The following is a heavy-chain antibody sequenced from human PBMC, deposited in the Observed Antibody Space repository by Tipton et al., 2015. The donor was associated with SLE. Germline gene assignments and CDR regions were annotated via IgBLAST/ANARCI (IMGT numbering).Heavy chain of an antibody. CDR2: IIPIFGTA. CDR1: GGTFSNYA. Sequence: QLVQSGAEVKKPGSSVKASCKASGGTFSNYAISWVRQAPGQGLEWMGRIIPIFGTADYIQKFQGRLTITADESTSTAYMELSSLRSEDTAVYYCARDTARFLEWLGGPAFDYWGQGTLVTVSS. V-gene: IGHV1-69*15. D-gene: IGHD3-3*01. CDR3: ARDTARFLEWLGGPAFDY. J-gene: IGHJ4*02.